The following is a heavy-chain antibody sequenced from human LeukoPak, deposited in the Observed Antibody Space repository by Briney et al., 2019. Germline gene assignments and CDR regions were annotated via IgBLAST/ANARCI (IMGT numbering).Heavy chain of an antibody. CDR2: ISSSSSYT. Sequence: GGSLRLSCAASGFTFSSYSMNWARQAPGKGLEWVSYISSSSSYTNYADSVKGRFTISRDNAKNSLYLQMNSLRAEDTAVYYCARGQLLYYYDSSGQLPDAFDIWGQGTMVTVSS. J-gene: IGHJ3*02. D-gene: IGHD3-22*01. V-gene: IGHV3-21*05. CDR3: ARGQLLYYYDSSGQLPDAFDI. CDR1: GFTFSSYS.